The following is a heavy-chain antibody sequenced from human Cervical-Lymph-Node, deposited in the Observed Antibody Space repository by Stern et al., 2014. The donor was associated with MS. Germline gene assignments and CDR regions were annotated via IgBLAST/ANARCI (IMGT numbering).Heavy chain of an antibody. J-gene: IGHJ6*02. D-gene: IGHD6-19*01. V-gene: IGHV3-9*01. CDR1: GFTFDDYA. Sequence: EVQLVESGGGLVQPGRSLRLSCAASGFTFDDYAMHWVRQAPGKGLEWVSGLSWNSGSIGYADSVKGRFTISRDNAKNSLYLQMNSLRAEDTALYYCAKDIGQWHYYGMDVWGQGTTVTVSS. CDR3: AKDIGQWHYYGMDV. CDR2: LSWNSGSI.